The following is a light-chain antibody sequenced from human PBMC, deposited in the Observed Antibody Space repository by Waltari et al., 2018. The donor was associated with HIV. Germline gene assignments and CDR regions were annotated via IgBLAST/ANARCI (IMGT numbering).Light chain of an antibody. CDR1: GTAFVNSTT. Sequence: QSHLTHPASVSGYPAQSITISCTGAGTAFVNSTTVPYYQPHPARHPKLIIYDVNNRPSGVSSRFSGSRSANTASLAISGLQPEDEAEYYCTSYAGINNVVFGPGTKVTVL. J-gene: IGLJ1*01. V-gene: IGLV2-14*03. CDR3: TSYAGINNVV. CDR2: DVN.